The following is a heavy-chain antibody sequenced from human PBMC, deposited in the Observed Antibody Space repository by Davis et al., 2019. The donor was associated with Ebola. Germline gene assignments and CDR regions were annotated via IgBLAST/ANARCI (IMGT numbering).Heavy chain of an antibody. CDR2: IYYSGST. CDR3: ARDLGGGDY. CDR1: GGSISSSSYY. V-gene: IGHV4-39*07. J-gene: IGHJ4*02. D-gene: IGHD3-16*01. Sequence: SETLSLTCTVSGGSISSSSYYWGWIRQPPGKGLEWIGYIYYSGSTYYNPSLKSRVTISVDTSKNQFSLKLSSVTAADTAVYYCARDLGGGDYWGQGTLVTVSS.